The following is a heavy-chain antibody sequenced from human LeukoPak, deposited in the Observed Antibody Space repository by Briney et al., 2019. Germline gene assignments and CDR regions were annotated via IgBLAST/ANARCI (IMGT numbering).Heavy chain of an antibody. D-gene: IGHD6-13*01. Sequence: PSETLSLTCAVSGYSISSGYYWGWIRQPPVKGLEWIGSIYHSGSTYYNPSLKSRVTISVDTSKNQFSLKLSSVTAADTAVYYCARINRQQLVLDYWGQGTLVTVSS. CDR1: GYSISSGYY. V-gene: IGHV4-38-2*01. J-gene: IGHJ4*02. CDR3: ARINRQQLVLDY. CDR2: IYHSGST.